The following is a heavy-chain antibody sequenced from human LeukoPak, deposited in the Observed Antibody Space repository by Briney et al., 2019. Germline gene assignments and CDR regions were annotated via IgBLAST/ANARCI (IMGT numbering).Heavy chain of an antibody. J-gene: IGHJ4*02. Sequence: GGSLRLSCAASGFTFSSYGMNWVRQAPGKGLEWVSYISSISSTIYYADSVKGRFTISRDKAKNSLNLEMNSLRVEDTAVYYCAREYSLSRPFGFGDQGTLVTVSS. CDR3: AREYSLSRPFGF. CDR2: ISSISSTI. CDR1: GFTFSSYG. V-gene: IGHV3-48*01. D-gene: IGHD1-26*01.